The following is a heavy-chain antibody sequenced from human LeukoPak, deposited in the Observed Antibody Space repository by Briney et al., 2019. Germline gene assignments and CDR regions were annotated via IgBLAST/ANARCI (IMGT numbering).Heavy chain of an antibody. V-gene: IGHV3-23*01. J-gene: IGHJ6*03. CDR3: AKAPTTGTTVMDV. D-gene: IGHD1/OR15-1a*01. CDR2: ITGSGGST. CDR1: GFTFSSYA. Sequence: GGSLRLSCASSGFTFSSYAMCWVRQAPGKGLEWVSVITGSGGSTYYAASVKGRFTISRDTSKNTLYLQMNSLRAEDTAIYYCAKAPTTGTTVMDVWGKGTTVTVSS.